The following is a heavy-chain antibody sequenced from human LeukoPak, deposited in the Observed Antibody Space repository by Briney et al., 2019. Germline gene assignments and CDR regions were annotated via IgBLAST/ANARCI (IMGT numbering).Heavy chain of an antibody. J-gene: IGHJ4*02. CDR2: ISAHNGNT. V-gene: IGHV1-18*01. Sequence: GASVKVSCKASGYTFMSYGISWVRHAPRHKLEWMGQISAHNGNTDYAQQLQGRVNMTTDTSTSTAYMELRRLRSDDTAVYYCARVGIQLWLLDYWGQGTLVTVCS. CDR3: ARVGIQLWLLDY. D-gene: IGHD5-18*01. CDR1: GYTFMSYG.